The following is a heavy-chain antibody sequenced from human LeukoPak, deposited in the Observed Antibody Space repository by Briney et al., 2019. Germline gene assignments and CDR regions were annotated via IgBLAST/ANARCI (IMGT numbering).Heavy chain of an antibody. CDR2: ISWNSGSR. J-gene: IGHJ4*02. D-gene: IGHD2/OR15-2a*01. Sequence: GGSLRLSCAASGFTFDDYAMHWVRHAPGKGLEWVSGISWNSGSRVYADSVKGRFTISRDNANNSLYLQMNSLRAEDTALYYCAKGGPLLSPFDYWGQGTLVTVSS. CDR1: GFTFDDYA. V-gene: IGHV3-9*01. CDR3: AKGGPLLSPFDY.